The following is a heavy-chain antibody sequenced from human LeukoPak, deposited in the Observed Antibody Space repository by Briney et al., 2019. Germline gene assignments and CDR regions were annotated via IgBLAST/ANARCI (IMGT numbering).Heavy chain of an antibody. V-gene: IGHV4-34*01. J-gene: IGHJ4*02. CDR2: INHSGST. CDR3: ARCQGRLGVDY. D-gene: IGHD3-16*01. Sequence: SETLSLTCAVYGGSFSGYYWSWIRQPPGKGLEWIGEINHSGSTNYNPSLKSRVTISVDTSKNQFSLKLSSVTAADTAVYYCARCQGRLGVDYWGQGTLVTVSS. CDR1: GGSFSGYY.